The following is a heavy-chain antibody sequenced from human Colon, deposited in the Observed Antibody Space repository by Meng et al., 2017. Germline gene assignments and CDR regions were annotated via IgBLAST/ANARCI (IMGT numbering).Heavy chain of an antibody. CDR1: GGSFSGYY. V-gene: IGHV4-34*01. J-gene: IGHJ5*02. Sequence: HLQQWGAGLLTPSESLSLTCAVYGGSFSGYYWSWIRQPPGKGLEWIGEINHSGSTNYNPSLKSRVTISVDTSKNQFSLKLSSVTAADTAVYYCARGRYSGYLPWGQGTLVTVSS. D-gene: IGHD5-12*01. CDR3: ARGRYSGYLP. CDR2: INHSGST.